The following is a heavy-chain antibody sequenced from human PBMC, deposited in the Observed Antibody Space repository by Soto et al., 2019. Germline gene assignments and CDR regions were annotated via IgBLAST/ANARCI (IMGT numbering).Heavy chain of an antibody. V-gene: IGHV3-48*02. D-gene: IGHD6-19*01. J-gene: IGHJ4*02. CDR2: ISTSGATR. CDR3: ARFFGSGFDY. CDR1: GFTFSTDS. Sequence: VGSLRVSCVASGFTFSTDSMNWVRQAPGKGLEWVAHISTSGATRYYADSVKGRFTISRDNAKTSLYLQMDSLRNEDTAVYYCARFFGSGFDYWGQGTLVTVSS.